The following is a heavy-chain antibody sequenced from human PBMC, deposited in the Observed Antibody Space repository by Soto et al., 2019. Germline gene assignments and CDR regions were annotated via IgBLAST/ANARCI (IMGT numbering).Heavy chain of an antibody. CDR1: GFTFSSYW. V-gene: IGHV3-7*01. Sequence: EVQLVESGGGLVQPGGSLRLSCAASGFTFSSYWMSWVRQAPGKGLEWVANIKQDGSEKYYVDSVKGRFTISRDNAKNSLYRQMNSLRAEDTAVYYCARDPSVVVVAATPYYYSGMDVWGQGTTVTVSS. CDR3: ARDPSVVVVAATPYYYSGMDV. D-gene: IGHD2-15*01. J-gene: IGHJ6*02. CDR2: IKQDGSEK.